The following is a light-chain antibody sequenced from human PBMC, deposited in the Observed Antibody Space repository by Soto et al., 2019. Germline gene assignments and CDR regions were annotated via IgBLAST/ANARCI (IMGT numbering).Light chain of an antibody. CDR3: QSYDIRSQGV. V-gene: IGLV1-40*01. CDR1: GSNIGAGYD. Sequence: QSVLTQPPSVSGAPGQRVTISCIGSGSNIGAGYDAHWYQQFPGTAPRLLIYANNNRPSGVPDRFSGSKSGTSASLAITGLQVEDEADYYCQSYDIRSQGVFGGGTQLTVL. J-gene: IGLJ3*02. CDR2: ANN.